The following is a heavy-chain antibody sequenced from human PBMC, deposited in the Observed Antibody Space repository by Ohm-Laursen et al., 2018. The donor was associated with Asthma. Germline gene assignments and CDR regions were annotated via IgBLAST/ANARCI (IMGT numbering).Heavy chain of an antibody. J-gene: IGHJ6*02. Sequence: SETLSLTCTVSGGSISSTNWWSWVRQSPGKGPEWIGKIYHSGITYYNPSLKSRVTISVDKSKNQFSLKLSSVTAADTAVYYCASRSYYPLYYYYGMDVWGQGTTVTVSS. V-gene: IGHV4-4*02. CDR2: IYHSGIT. CDR1: GGSISSTNW. D-gene: IGHD1-26*01. CDR3: ASRSYYPLYYYYGMDV.